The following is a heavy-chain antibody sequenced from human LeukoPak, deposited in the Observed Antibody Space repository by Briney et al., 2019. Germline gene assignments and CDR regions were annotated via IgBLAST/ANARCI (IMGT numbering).Heavy chain of an antibody. CDR1: GYTFTSYG. D-gene: IGHD6-13*01. Sequence: ASVKVSCKASGYTFTSYGISWVRQAPGQGLEWMGWISAYNGNTNYAQKLQGRVTMTTDTSTSTAYMELRSLRSDDTAVYYCARRLDSSSWSYYYYMDVWGKGTTVTVSS. CDR3: ARRLDSSSWSYYYYMDV. J-gene: IGHJ6*03. V-gene: IGHV1-18*01. CDR2: ISAYNGNT.